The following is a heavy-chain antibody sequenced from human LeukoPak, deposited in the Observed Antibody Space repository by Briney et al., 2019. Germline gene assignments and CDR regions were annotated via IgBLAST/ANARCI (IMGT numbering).Heavy chain of an antibody. D-gene: IGHD6-13*01. Sequence: SQTLSLTCAISGDSVSSNSAAWNWIRQSPSRGLEWLGRTYYRSKWYNDYAVSVKSRITINPDTSKNQFSLQLNSVTPEDTAVYYCARGDSSSWYSNYYYMDVWGKGPTVTVSS. V-gene: IGHV6-1*01. J-gene: IGHJ6*03. CDR1: GDSVSSNSAA. CDR2: TYYRSKWYN. CDR3: ARGDSSSWYSNYYYMDV.